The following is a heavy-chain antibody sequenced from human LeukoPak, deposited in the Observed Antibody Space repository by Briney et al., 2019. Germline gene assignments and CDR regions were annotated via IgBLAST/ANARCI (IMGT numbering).Heavy chain of an antibody. CDR1: GGSISSGGYS. Sequence: SETLSLTCAVSGGSISSGGYSWSWIRQPPGKGLEWIGYIYHSGSTYYNPSLKSRVTISVDTSKNQFSLKLSSVTAADTAVYYCARVNRITMIGSYYFDYWGQGTLVTVSS. CDR3: ARVNRITMIGSYYFDY. V-gene: IGHV4-30-2*01. CDR2: IYHSGST. D-gene: IGHD3-22*01. J-gene: IGHJ4*02.